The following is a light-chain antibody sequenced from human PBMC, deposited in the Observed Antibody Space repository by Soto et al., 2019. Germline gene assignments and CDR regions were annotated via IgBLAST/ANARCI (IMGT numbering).Light chain of an antibody. CDR1: SSDVGSYNY. CDR2: EVT. Sequence: QSALTQPASVSGSPGQSITISCTGTSSDVGSYNYVSWHQQHPGQAPKLMIYEVTNRASGVPDRFSASKSGNTASLTISGLQAGDEADYYCSSYRSSSTYVFGTGTKVTVL. V-gene: IGLV2-14*01. J-gene: IGLJ1*01. CDR3: SSYRSSSTYV.